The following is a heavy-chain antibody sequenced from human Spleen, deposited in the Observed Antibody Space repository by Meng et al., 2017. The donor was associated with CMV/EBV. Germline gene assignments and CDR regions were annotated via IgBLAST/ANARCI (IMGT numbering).Heavy chain of an antibody. CDR1: GFTFSSYS. CDR3: ARDFGRASGIAVAGSYYGMDV. Sequence: GGSLRLSCAASGFTFSSYSMNWVRQAPGKGLEWVSSISSSSSYIYYADSVKGRFTISRDKAKNSLYLQMNSLRAEDTAVYYCARDFGRASGIAVAGSYYGMDVWGQGTTVTVSS. V-gene: IGHV3-21*01. CDR2: ISSSSSYI. J-gene: IGHJ6*02. D-gene: IGHD6-19*01.